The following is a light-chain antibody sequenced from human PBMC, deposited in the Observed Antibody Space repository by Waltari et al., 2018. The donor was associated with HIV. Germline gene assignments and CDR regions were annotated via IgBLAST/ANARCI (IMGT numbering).Light chain of an antibody. CDR2: GVS. V-gene: IGKV1-8*01. CDR1: QALDSS. CDR3: QQYFNYPFA. Sequence: AIRMTQSPSSISASTGDKVAITCRASQALDSSLAWYQQNPGGAPKLLIYGVSTLESGVASRFSGSGFGTQFTLTIGCLQPEDFATYYCQQYFNYPFAFGPGTKV. J-gene: IGKJ3*01.